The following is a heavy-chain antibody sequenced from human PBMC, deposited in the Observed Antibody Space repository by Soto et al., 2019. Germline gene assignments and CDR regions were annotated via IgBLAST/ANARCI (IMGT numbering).Heavy chain of an antibody. J-gene: IGHJ4*02. CDR1: GFTFSSYG. V-gene: IGHV3-7*01. CDR3: AREGSSWYYAY. Sequence: EVQLVESGGGLVQPGGSLRLSCAASGFTFSSYGMSWVRQAPGKGLEWVANIKHDGSEKYYVDSVKGRFTISRDIAKNSLYLQMNRLRAEDTAVYYCAREGSSWYYAYWCQGTLVTVSS. D-gene: IGHD6-13*01. CDR2: IKHDGSEK.